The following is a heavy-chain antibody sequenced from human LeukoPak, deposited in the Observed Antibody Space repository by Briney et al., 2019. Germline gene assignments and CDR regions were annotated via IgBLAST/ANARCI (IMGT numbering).Heavy chain of an antibody. D-gene: IGHD3-22*01. CDR3: ARHYYDSSGYYGGGY. J-gene: IGHJ4*02. Sequence: SVKVSCKASGGTFSSYAISWVRQAPGQGLQWMGRFIPILGITNYAQKFQGRVTITADNSTSTAYMELSSLRSEDTAVYYCARHYYDSSGYYGGGYWGQGTLVTVSS. CDR1: GGTFSSYA. CDR2: FIPILGIT. V-gene: IGHV1-69*04.